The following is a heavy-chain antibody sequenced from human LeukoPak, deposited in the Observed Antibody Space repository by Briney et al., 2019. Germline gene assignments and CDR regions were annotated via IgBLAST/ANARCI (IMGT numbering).Heavy chain of an antibody. Sequence: GGSLRLSCAASGFTFDDYAMHWVRQAPGKGLEWVSGISWNSGSIGYADSVKGRFIISRDNAENSLYLQMNSLRAEDTALYYCAKDSSDYYDSSGSLDYWGQGTLVTVSS. CDR1: GFTFDDYA. V-gene: IGHV3-9*01. D-gene: IGHD3-22*01. J-gene: IGHJ4*02. CDR3: AKDSSDYYDSSGSLDY. CDR2: ISWNSGSI.